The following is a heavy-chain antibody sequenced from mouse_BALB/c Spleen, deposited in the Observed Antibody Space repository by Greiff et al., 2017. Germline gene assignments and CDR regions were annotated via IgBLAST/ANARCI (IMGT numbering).Heavy chain of an antibody. CDR3: TRGLGAYFDY. CDR1: GYTFTSYW. Sequence: VQLQQPGAELVRPGASVKLSCKASGYTFTSYWINWVKQRPGQGLEWIGNIYPSDSYTNYNQKFKDKATLTVDKSSSTAYMQLSSPTSEDSAVYYCTRGLGAYFDYWGQGTTLTVSS. V-gene: IGHV1-69*02. D-gene: IGHD3-3*01. CDR2: IYPSDSYT. J-gene: IGHJ2*01.